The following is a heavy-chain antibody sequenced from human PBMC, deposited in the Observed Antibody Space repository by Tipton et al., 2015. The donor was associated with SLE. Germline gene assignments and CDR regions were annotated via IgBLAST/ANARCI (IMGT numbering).Heavy chain of an antibody. CDR2: INYSGNT. D-gene: IGHD3-22*01. V-gene: IGHV4-59*01. CDR1: GGSISGYY. CDR3: ARGGTYNDSSGNIDY. Sequence: TLSLTCTVSGGSISGYYWNWIRQPPGKGLEWVGYINYSGNTNYNPSLKGRVTISLDTSKNQFSLKLSSVTAADTAVYYCARGGTYNDSSGNIDYWGQGTLVTASS. J-gene: IGHJ4*02.